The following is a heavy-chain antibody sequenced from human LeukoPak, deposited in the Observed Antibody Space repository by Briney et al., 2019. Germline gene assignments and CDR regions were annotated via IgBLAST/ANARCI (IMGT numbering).Heavy chain of an antibody. CDR1: GGSISSYY. D-gene: IGHD6-6*01. CDR2: IYYSGST. CDR3: ASRKALARPYYYYGMDV. J-gene: IGHJ6*02. V-gene: IGHV4-59*01. Sequence: PSETLSLTCTVSGGSISSYYWSWIRQPPGKGLEWIGYIYYSGSTNYNPSLKSRVTISVDTSKNQFSLKLSSVTAADTAVYYCASRKALARPYYYYGMDVWGQGTTVTVSS.